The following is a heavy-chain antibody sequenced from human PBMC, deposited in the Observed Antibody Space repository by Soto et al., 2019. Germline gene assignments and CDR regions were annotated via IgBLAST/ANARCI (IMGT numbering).Heavy chain of an antibody. CDR2: IWYDGSNK. D-gene: IGHD5-12*01. CDR1: GFTFSSYG. CDR3: ARDLTSLDGYNFFDY. J-gene: IGHJ4*02. V-gene: IGHV3-33*01. Sequence: VQLVESGGGVVQPGRSLRLSCAASGFTFSSYGMHWVRQAPGKGLEWVAVIWYDGSNKYYADSVKGRFTISRDNSKNTLYLQMNSLRAEDTAVYYCARDLTSLDGYNFFDYWGQGTLVTVSS.